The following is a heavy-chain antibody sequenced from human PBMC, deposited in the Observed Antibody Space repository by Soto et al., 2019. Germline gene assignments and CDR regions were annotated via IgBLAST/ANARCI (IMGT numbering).Heavy chain of an antibody. V-gene: IGHV3-21*01. J-gene: IGHJ4*02. Sequence: PGGSLRLSCAASGFTFSSYSMNWVRQAPGKGLEWVSSISSSSSYIYYADSVKGRFTISRDDSKNTLYLQMTSLRTEDTAVYYCAKTDDSGWFNLDFWGQGAPVTVSS. D-gene: IGHD6-19*01. CDR2: ISSSSSYI. CDR3: AKTDDSGWFNLDF. CDR1: GFTFSSYS.